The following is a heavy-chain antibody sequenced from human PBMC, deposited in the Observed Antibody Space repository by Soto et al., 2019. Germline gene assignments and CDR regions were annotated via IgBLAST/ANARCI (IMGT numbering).Heavy chain of an antibody. V-gene: IGHV1-3*01. CDR1: GYTFTSYA. CDR3: ARGAVAGTYFGY. J-gene: IGHJ4*02. CDR2: INAGNGNT. Sequence: GASVKVSCKASGYTFTSYAMHWVRQAPGQRLEWMGWINAGNGNTKYSQKFQGRVTITRDTSASTAYMELSSLRSEDTAVYYCARGAVAGTYFGYWGQGTLVTVSS. D-gene: IGHD6-19*01.